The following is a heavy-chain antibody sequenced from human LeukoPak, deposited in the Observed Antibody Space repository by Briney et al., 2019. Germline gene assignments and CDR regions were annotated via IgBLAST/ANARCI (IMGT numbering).Heavy chain of an antibody. CDR2: IVVGSGNT. Sequence: ASVKVSCKASGFTFTSSAMQWVRQARGQRLEWIGWIVVGSGNTNYAQKFQERVTITRDMSTSTAYMELSSLRSEDTAVYYCAAGHSRGYSGYGWGQGTLVTVSS. V-gene: IGHV1-58*02. D-gene: IGHD5-12*01. CDR1: GFTFTSSA. CDR3: AAGHSRGYSGYG. J-gene: IGHJ4*02.